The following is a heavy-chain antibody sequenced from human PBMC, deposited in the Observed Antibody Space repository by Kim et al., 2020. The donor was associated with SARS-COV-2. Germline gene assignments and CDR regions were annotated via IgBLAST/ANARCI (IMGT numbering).Heavy chain of an antibody. CDR2: IYYSGST. CDR3: ARDNSRLAGYSSSWYRGWFDP. V-gene: IGHV4-31*03. CDR1: GGSISSGGYY. Sequence: SETLSLTCTVSGGSISSGGYYWSWIRQHPGKGLEWIGYIYYSGSTYYNPSLKSRVTISVDTSKNQFSLKLSSVTAADTAVYYCARDNSRLAGYSSSWYRGWFDPWGQGTLVTVSS. D-gene: IGHD6-13*01. J-gene: IGHJ5*02.